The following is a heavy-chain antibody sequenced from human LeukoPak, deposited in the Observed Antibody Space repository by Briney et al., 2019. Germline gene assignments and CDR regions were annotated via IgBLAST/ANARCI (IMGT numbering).Heavy chain of an antibody. D-gene: IGHD2-2*01. CDR1: GYTFTSYD. Sequence: ASVKVSCKASGYTFTSYDINWVRQATGQGLEWVGWMNPNSGNTGYAQKFQGRVTMTRNTSISTAYMELSSLRSEDTAVYYCARGNRPAAMHGEVDYWGQGTLVTVSS. CDR2: MNPNSGNT. J-gene: IGHJ4*02. CDR3: ARGNRPAAMHGEVDY. V-gene: IGHV1-8*01.